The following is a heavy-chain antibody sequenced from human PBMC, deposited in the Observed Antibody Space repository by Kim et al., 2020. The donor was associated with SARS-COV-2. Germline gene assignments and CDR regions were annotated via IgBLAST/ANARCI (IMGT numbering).Heavy chain of an antibody. D-gene: IGHD2-15*01. CDR3: ARAGYCSGGSCAGDY. Sequence: ASVKVSCKASGYTFTSYAMHWVRQAPGQRLEWMGWINAGNGNTKYSQKFQGRVTITRDTSASTAYMELSSLRSEDTAVYYCARAGYCSGGSCAGDYWGQGTLVTVSS. CDR1: GYTFTSYA. V-gene: IGHV1-3*01. J-gene: IGHJ4*02. CDR2: INAGNGNT.